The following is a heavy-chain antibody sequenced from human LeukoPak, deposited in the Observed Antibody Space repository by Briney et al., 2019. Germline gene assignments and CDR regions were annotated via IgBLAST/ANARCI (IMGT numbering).Heavy chain of an antibody. CDR2: INPNSGGT. J-gene: IGHJ3*02. D-gene: IGHD3-22*01. CDR1: GYTFTGYY. CDR3: ARVYDSSGYPSSDAFDI. V-gene: IGHV1-2*06. Sequence: ASVKVSCKASGYTFTGYYMHWVRQAPGQGLEWMGRINPNSGGTNYAQKFQGRVTMTRDTSISTAYMELSRLRSDDTAVYYCARVYDSSGYPSSDAFDIWGQGTMVTVSS.